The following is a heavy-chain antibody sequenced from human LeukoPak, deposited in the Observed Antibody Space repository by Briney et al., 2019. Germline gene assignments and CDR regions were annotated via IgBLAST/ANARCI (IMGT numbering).Heavy chain of an antibody. CDR1: GFTFSSYG. Sequence: PGRSLRLSCAASGFTFSSYGMHWVRQAPGKGLEWVAVISYDGSNKYYADSVKGRFTISRDNSKNTLYLQMNSLRAEDTGVYYCAKDHYRSSWSFDYWGQGTLVTVSS. V-gene: IGHV3-30*18. CDR3: AKDHYRSSWSFDY. CDR2: ISYDGSNK. J-gene: IGHJ4*02. D-gene: IGHD6-13*01.